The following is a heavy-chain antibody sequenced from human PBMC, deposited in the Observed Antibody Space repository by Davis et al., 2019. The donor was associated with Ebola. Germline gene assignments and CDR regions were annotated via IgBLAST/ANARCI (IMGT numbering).Heavy chain of an antibody. Sequence: SETLSLTCTVSGGSINNYFWSWIRQPPGKGLEWIGNIHYLGNTNYNPSLKSRVTMPVDTSKNQFSLKLNSVTAADTAVYYCARDPFFRSGSFDAFDIWGQGTMVTVSS. CDR3: ARDPFFRSGSFDAFDI. J-gene: IGHJ3*02. V-gene: IGHV4-59*12. CDR2: IHYLGNT. D-gene: IGHD3-3*01. CDR1: GGSINNYF.